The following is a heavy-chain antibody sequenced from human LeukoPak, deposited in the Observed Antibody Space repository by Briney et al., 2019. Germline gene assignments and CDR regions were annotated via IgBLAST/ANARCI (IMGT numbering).Heavy chain of an antibody. V-gene: IGHV3-48*02. CDR3: AREYNAAFDI. CDR1: GFTFRSYS. J-gene: IGHJ3*02. Sequence: GGSLRLSCAASGFTFRSYSMKWVRQAPGKGLEWVSYISSSSTTIYYADSVKGRFTISRDNAKKSLYLQMNSLRDEDTAVYYCAREYNAAFDIWGQGTMATVSS. D-gene: IGHD5-24*01. CDR2: ISSSSTTI.